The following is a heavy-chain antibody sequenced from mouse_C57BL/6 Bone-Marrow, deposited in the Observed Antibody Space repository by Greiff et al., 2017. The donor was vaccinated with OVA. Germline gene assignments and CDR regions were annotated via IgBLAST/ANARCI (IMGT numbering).Heavy chain of an antibody. V-gene: IGHV5-6*01. CDR1: GFTFSSYG. CDR2: ISSGGSYT. J-gene: IGHJ3*01. D-gene: IGHD1-3*01. CDR3: ARHERSGYPFAY. Sequence: EVQLVESGGDLVKPGGSLKLSCAASGFTFSSYGMSWVRQTPDKRLEWVATISSGGSYTYYPDSVKGRFTISRDNAKKTLYLQMSSLKSEDTAMYYCARHERSGYPFAYWGQGTLVTVSA.